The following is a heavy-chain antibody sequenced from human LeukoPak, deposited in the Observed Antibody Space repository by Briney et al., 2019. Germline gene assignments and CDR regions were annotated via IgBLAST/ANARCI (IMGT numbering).Heavy chain of an antibody. CDR1: GFTFSSYW. J-gene: IGHJ4*02. CDR2: IKQDGSEK. CDR3: ARLRPLAYYYDSSGCFDY. D-gene: IGHD3-22*01. V-gene: IGHV3-7*01. Sequence: GGSLRPSCAASGFTFSSYWKSWVRQAPGKGLEWVANIKQDGSEKYYVDSVKGRFTISRDNAKNSLYLQMNSLRAEDTAVYYCARLRPLAYYYDSSGCFDYWGQGTLVTVSS.